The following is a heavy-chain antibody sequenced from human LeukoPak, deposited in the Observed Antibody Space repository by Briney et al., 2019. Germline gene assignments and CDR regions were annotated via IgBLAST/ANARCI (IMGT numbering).Heavy chain of an antibody. D-gene: IGHD3-10*01. CDR2: IHPGDTDT. Sequence: GGSLILSCRVSGYSFTTYWIGWVRQMRGRGVGSMGIIHPGDTDTRYSPSFQGQVTASVDKSINTAYLQWTTLKASDTAMYYCARTSVEVATGRGVSFDSWGQGTLVTVSS. CDR1: GYSFTTYW. V-gene: IGHV5-51*01. CDR3: ARTSVEVATGRGVSFDS. J-gene: IGHJ4*02.